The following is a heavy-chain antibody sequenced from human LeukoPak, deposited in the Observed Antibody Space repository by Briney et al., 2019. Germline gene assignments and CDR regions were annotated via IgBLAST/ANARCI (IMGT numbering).Heavy chain of an antibody. CDR2: IKQDGSEK. Sequence: PGGSLRLSCAASGFTFSSYWMSWVRQAPGKGLEWVANIKQDGSEKYYVDSVKGRFTISRDNAKNSLYLQMNSLRAEDTAVYHCARAYCGGDCQHDAFDIWGQGTMVTVSS. J-gene: IGHJ3*02. V-gene: IGHV3-7*01. CDR3: ARAYCGGDCQHDAFDI. D-gene: IGHD2-21*02. CDR1: GFTFSSYW.